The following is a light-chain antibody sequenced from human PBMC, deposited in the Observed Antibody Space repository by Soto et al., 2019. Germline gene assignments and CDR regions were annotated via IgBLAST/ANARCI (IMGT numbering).Light chain of an antibody. J-gene: IGKJ1*01. V-gene: IGKV1-5*01. CDR2: DAS. CDR3: QQYENYWT. Sequence: DIQMTQSPSTLSAPAGDRVTITCRASQSISSWLAWYHHKPVKAPKLLIYDASNLDSGVPSRFSGSGSGTEFSLTISNLQPDDCATYYCQQYENYWTFGQGTKVDNK. CDR1: QSISSW.